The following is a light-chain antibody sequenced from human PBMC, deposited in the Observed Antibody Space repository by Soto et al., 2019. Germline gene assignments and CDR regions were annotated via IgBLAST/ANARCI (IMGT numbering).Light chain of an antibody. CDR3: QQYGSSCT. J-gene: IGKJ1*01. V-gene: IGKV3-20*01. CDR2: GAS. CDR1: QSVSNNY. Sequence: EIVLTQSPSTLSLCSGERATLSSRASQSVSNNYLAWYKQKPGQAPRILIYGASNRATAIPDRFSGSGSGTDFTLTISRLEPEDFAVYYCQQYGSSCTFGQGTKVDI.